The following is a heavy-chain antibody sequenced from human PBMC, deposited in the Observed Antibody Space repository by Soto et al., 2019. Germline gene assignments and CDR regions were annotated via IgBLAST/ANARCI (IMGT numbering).Heavy chain of an antibody. V-gene: IGHV3-23*01. CDR3: AKDLAGTVYYFDY. D-gene: IGHD1-7*01. CDR1: GFTFSSYA. J-gene: IGHJ4*02. Sequence: EVQLLESGGGLVQPGGSLRLSCAASGFTFSSYAMSWVRQAPGKGLEWVSAISGSGGSTYYADSVKGRFTISRDNYKNTLYLQMNSLRAEVTAVYYCAKDLAGTVYYFDYWGQGTLVTVSS. CDR2: ISGSGGST.